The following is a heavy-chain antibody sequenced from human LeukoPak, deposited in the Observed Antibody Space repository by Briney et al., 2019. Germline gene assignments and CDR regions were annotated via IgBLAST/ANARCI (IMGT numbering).Heavy chain of an antibody. CDR1: GFSFSAYW. Sequence: RLSXAXXGFSFSAYWMTWVRQAPGRGLEWVANINPAGSETYYVDPVKGRFSISRDNAKNLVYLQMTRLRAEDTAVYHCARFGYVAAVDVWGQGTPVTVSS. J-gene: IGHJ4*02. CDR2: INPAGSET. CDR3: ARFGYVAAVDV. D-gene: IGHD2-15*01. V-gene: IGHV3-7*01.